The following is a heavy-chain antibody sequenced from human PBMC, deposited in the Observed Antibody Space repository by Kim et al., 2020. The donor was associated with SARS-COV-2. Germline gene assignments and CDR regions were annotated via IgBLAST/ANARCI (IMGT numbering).Heavy chain of an antibody. V-gene: IGHV6-1*01. CDR2: YN. Sequence: YNDYAVSVKSRITINPDTSKNQFSLQLNSVTPEDTAVYYCARLFGADFDYWGQGTLVTVSS. J-gene: IGHJ4*02. CDR3: ARLFGADFDY. D-gene: IGHD3-16*01.